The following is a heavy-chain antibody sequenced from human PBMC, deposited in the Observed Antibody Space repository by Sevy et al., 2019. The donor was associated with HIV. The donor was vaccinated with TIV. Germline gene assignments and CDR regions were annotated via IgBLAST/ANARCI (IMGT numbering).Heavy chain of an antibody. CDR3: ARDGGCTSTSCLLYFDY. D-gene: IGHD2-2*01. CDR2: ISSSSTYI. V-gene: IGHV3-21*01. CDR1: GFTFNNYY. Sequence: GGSLRLSCAATGFTFNNYYMNWVRQAPGKGLEWVSSISSSSTYIYYAASVKGRFTISRDNAKNSLYLQLNSLRAQDTAVYYCARDGGCTSTSCLLYFDYWGQGTLVTVSS. J-gene: IGHJ4*02.